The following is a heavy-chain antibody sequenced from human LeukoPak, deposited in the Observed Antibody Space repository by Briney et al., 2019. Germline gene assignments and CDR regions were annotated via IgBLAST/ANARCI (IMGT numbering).Heavy chain of an antibody. CDR3: ASHLIRWYYDILTGYYRWGYFDY. V-gene: IGHV4-34*01. CDR1: GGSISSYY. Sequence: PSETLSLTCTVSGGSISSYYWSWIRQPPGKGLEWIGEINHSGSTNYNPSLKSRVTISVDTSKNQFSLKLSSVTAADTAVYYCASHLIRWYYDILTGYYRWGYFDYWGQGTLVTVSS. CDR2: INHSGST. D-gene: IGHD3-9*01. J-gene: IGHJ4*02.